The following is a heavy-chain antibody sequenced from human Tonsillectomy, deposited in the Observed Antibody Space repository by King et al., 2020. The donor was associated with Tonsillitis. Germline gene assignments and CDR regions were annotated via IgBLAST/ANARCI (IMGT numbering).Heavy chain of an antibody. CDR2: IDPRDSYT. D-gene: IGHD2-8*02. CDR1: GYSFTSYW. CDR3: ARRGPDTGDAFDI. Sequence: VQLVESGAEVKKPGESLRISCKGSGYSFTSYWINWVRQMPGKGLEWMGRIDPRDSYTNYIPSFQGHVTISADKSISTAYLQWSGLKASDTAMYYCARRGPDTGDAFDIWGQGTMVTVSS. V-gene: IGHV5-10-1*03. J-gene: IGHJ3*02.